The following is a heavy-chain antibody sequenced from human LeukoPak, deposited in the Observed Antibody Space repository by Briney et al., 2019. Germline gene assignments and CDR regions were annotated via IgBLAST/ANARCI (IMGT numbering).Heavy chain of an antibody. J-gene: IGHJ4*02. Sequence: ASVKVSCKASGYTFTSYDINWVRQATGQGLEWMGWMNPNSGNTGYAQKFQGRVTMTEDTSTDTAYMELSSLRSEDTAVYYCATGAQWWPFDYWGQGTLVTVSS. CDR3: ATGAQWWPFDY. CDR1: GYTFTSYD. V-gene: IGHV1-8*02. D-gene: IGHD2-15*01. CDR2: MNPNSGNT.